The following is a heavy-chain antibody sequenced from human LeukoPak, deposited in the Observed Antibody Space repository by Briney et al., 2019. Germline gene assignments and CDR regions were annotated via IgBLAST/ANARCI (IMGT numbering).Heavy chain of an antibody. Sequence: PSETLSLTCTVSGGSISSYYWSRIRQPPGKGLEWIGYIYYTGSTNYNPSLKSRGTISVDTSKNQFSLKLSSVTAADTAVYYCARGGDLLFGKYYFDYWGQGTLVTVSS. CDR3: ARGGDLLFGKYYFDY. CDR2: IYYTGST. V-gene: IGHV4-59*01. CDR1: GGSISSYY. J-gene: IGHJ4*02. D-gene: IGHD2-21*01.